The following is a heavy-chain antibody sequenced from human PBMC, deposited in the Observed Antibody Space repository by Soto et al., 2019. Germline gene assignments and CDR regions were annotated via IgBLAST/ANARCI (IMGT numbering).Heavy chain of an antibody. CDR3: AQGPGLAADYALDV. CDR2: ISGSGDSA. Sequence: GSLRLSCAAPGFTFSSHAMSWVRQAPGKGLEWVSAISGSGDSAYYADSVKGRFTIPRDNSKNTLYLQMNSLRAEDTAVYYCAQGPGLAADYALDVWGQGTTVTVSS. CDR1: GFTFSSHA. V-gene: IGHV3-23*01. J-gene: IGHJ6*02. D-gene: IGHD2-15*01.